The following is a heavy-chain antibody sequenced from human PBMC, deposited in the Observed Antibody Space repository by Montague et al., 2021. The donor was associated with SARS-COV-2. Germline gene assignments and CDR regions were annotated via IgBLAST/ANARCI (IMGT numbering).Heavy chain of an antibody. CDR3: TSGREGNYNVMDV. CDR2: TYYRSKWCN. J-gene: IGHJ6*02. Sequence: CAISGDRVSCNSATWNWVRQSPSRGLEWLGRTYYRSKWCNDYAXXXRGRVTINPDTSENQFSLQLNSVTPEDTAIYYCTSGREGNYNVMDVWGQGTTVTVSS. CDR1: GDRVSCNSAT. V-gene: IGHV6-1*01. D-gene: IGHD1-1*01.